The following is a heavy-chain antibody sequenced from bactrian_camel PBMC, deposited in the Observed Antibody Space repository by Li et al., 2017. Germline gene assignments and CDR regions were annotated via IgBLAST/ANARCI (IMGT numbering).Heavy chain of an antibody. CDR1: GFSFSSYW. V-gene: IGHV3S1*01. CDR2: VNGGGDIT. Sequence: HVQLVESGGELVQPGGSLTLSCAASGFSFSSYWMYWVRQAPGKGLEWVSIVNGGGDITRYAGSVKGRFTISRDNAKNTVYLQMNSLESEDTALYYCATIGGSRSVGADFGHWGQGTQVTVS. D-gene: IGHD2*01. J-gene: IGHJ6*01. CDR3: ATIGGSRSVGADFGH.